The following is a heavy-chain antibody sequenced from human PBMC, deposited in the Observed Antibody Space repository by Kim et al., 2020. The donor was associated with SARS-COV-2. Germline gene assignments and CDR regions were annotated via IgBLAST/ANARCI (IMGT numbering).Heavy chain of an antibody. Sequence: VKGRFTISRDNAKNTLYLQMNSLRAEDTAVYYCARGSVYYYGSGSYWDVWGQGTTVTVSS. J-gene: IGHJ6*02. CDR3: ARGSVYYYGSGSYWDV. V-gene: IGHV3-74*01. D-gene: IGHD3-10*01.